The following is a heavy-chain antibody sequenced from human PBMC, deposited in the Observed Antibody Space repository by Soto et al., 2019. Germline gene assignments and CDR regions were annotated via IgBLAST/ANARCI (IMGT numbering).Heavy chain of an antibody. V-gene: IGHV1-69*12. J-gene: IGHJ3*02. Sequence: QVQLVQSGAEVRKPGSSVKVSCKASGGTFSSYAISWGRQAPGQGLDWRGGIIPIFGTANYAQKFQGRVTITADESTSTASMELSSLRSEDTAVYYCARVIVGATADDAFDIWGQGTMVTVSS. D-gene: IGHD1-26*01. CDR1: GGTFSSYA. CDR2: IIPIFGTA. CDR3: ARVIVGATADDAFDI.